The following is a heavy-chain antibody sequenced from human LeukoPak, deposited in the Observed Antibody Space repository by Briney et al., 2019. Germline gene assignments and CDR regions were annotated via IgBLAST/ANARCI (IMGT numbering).Heavy chain of an antibody. CDR2: IIPIFGTA. CDR3: ATCARNFYCYRFDY. Sequence: SVKVSCKASGGIFSSYAISWVQQAPGQGLEWMGGIIPIFGTANYAQKFQGRVTITADESTSTAYMELSSLRSEDTAVYYCATCARNFYCYRFDYWGQGTLVTVSS. D-gene: IGHD2-2*02. V-gene: IGHV1-69*13. J-gene: IGHJ4*02. CDR1: GGIFSSYA.